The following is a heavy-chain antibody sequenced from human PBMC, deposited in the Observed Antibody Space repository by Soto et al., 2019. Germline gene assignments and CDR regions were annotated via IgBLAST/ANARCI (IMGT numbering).Heavy chain of an antibody. V-gene: IGHV1-58*02. D-gene: IGHD3-22*01. CDR1: GFTFSTSA. J-gene: IGHJ4*02. Sequence: SVKVSCKASGFTFSTSAIQWVRQARGQHIEWMGRIVVGSGDANYAQKFQERVTITRDMSTSTVYMELSSLTSEDTAVYYCGADEVDHFDTSGYYYLAYWGQGTLVTVSS. CDR2: IVVGSGDA. CDR3: GADEVDHFDTSGYYYLAY.